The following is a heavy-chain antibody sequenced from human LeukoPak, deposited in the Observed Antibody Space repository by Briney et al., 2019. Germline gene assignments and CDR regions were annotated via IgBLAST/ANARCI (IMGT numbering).Heavy chain of an antibody. J-gene: IGHJ4*02. D-gene: IGHD3-10*01. Sequence: ASVKVSCKASGYTFTGYYMHWVRQAPGQGLEWMGWINPNSGVTNYAQKFQGRVTMTRDTSISTAYMELSRLRSDDTAVYYCASLYYGSGSSFDYWGQGTLVTVSS. CDR1: GYTFTGYY. CDR3: ASLYYGSGSSFDY. V-gene: IGHV1-2*02. CDR2: INPNSGVT.